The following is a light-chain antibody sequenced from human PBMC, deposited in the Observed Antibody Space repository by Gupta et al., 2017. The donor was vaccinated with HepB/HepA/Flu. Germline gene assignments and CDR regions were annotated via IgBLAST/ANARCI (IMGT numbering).Light chain of an antibody. CDR2: GAS. CDR1: QTVSNSY. V-gene: IGKV3-20*01. J-gene: IGKJ4*01. CDR3: QQYGSSPLT. Sequence: GTLSLSPGERATLSCRASQTVSNSYVAWYQQAPGQAPRLLISGASSRATGIPDRFSGSGSGTEFTLTISRLEPEDFAMYYCQQYGSSPLTFGGGTKVEI.